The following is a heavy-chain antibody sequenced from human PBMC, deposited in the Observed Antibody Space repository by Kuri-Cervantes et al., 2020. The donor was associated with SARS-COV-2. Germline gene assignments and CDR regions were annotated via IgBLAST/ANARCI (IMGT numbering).Heavy chain of an antibody. D-gene: IGHD3-3*01. CDR1: GYTFNSYD. Sequence: ASVKVSCKSAGYTFNSYDISWVRQAPGQGLEWMGWISVQNGNTKYAEKFQGGVSFTTDTSTSTVYMEVRGLRSDDTAVYYCAREWTYVDVWRWGPPKKHQYGLDVWGQGTSVTVSS. J-gene: IGHJ6*02. V-gene: IGHV1-18*04. CDR3: AREWTYVDVWRWGPPKKHQYGLDV. CDR2: ISVQNGNT.